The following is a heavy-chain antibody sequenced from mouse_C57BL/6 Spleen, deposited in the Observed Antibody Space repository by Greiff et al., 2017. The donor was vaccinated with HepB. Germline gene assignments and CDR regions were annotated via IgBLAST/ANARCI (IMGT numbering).Heavy chain of an antibody. CDR3: TRRVLRGLYFDY. D-gene: IGHD1-1*01. Sequence: QVQLQQSGAELVRPGASVTLSCKASGYTFTDYEMHWVKQTPVHGLEWIGAIDPETGGTAYNQKFKGKAILTADKSSSTAYMELRSLTSEDSAVYYCTRRVLRGLYFDYWGQGTTLTVSS. V-gene: IGHV1-15*01. CDR1: GYTFTDYE. J-gene: IGHJ2*01. CDR2: IDPETGGT.